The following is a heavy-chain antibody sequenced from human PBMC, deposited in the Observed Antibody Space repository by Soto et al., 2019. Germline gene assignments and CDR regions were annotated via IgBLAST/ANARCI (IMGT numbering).Heavy chain of an antibody. CDR1: GFTFSSYA. Sequence: VQLVESGGGVVQPGRSLRLSCAASGFTFSSYAMHWVRQAPGKGLEWVAVISYDGSNKYYADSVKGRFTISRDNSKNTLYLQMNSLRAEDTAVYYCARAGTYYYYGMDVWGQGTTVTVSS. CDR2: ISYDGSNK. D-gene: IGHD1-7*01. CDR3: ARAGTYYYYGMDV. V-gene: IGHV3-30-3*01. J-gene: IGHJ6*02.